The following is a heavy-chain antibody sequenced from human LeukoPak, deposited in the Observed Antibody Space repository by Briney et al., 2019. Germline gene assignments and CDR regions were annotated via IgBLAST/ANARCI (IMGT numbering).Heavy chain of an antibody. J-gene: IGHJ3*02. V-gene: IGHV3-30*03. Sequence: QSGGSLRLSCAASGFTFSSYGMHWVRQAPGKGLEWVAVISYDGSNKYYADSVKGRFTISRDNSKNTLYLQMNSLRAEDTAVYYCARRGAVTYAFDIWGQGTMVTVSS. CDR1: GFTFSSYG. D-gene: IGHD4-17*01. CDR2: ISYDGSNK. CDR3: ARRGAVTYAFDI.